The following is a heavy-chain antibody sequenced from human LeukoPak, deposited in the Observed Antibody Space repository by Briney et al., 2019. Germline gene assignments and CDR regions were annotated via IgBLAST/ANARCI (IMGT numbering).Heavy chain of an antibody. D-gene: IGHD3-22*01. Sequence: GASVKVSCKASGYTFTSYYMHWVRQAPGQGLEWMGWINPNSGGTNYAQKFQGRVTMTRDTSISTAYMELSRLRSDDTAVYYCARVYYDSSGHYSGEDYWGQGTLVTVSS. CDR2: INPNSGGT. CDR3: ARVYYDSSGHYSGEDY. CDR1: GYTFTSYY. J-gene: IGHJ4*02. V-gene: IGHV1-2*02.